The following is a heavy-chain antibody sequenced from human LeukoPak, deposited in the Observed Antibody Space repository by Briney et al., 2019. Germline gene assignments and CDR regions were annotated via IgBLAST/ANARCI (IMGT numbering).Heavy chain of an antibody. V-gene: IGHV1-69*13. Sequence: SVKVSCKASGGTFSRHTISWVRQSPGQGLEWMGGITPMFGTSNYAQKFRGRVTITADESTSTAYVELSSLRSEDTAVYYCAREWTSNYYDSSGYTFDYWGQGTLVTVSS. D-gene: IGHD3-22*01. J-gene: IGHJ4*02. CDR3: AREWTSNYYDSSGYTFDY. CDR1: GGTFSRHT. CDR2: ITPMFGTS.